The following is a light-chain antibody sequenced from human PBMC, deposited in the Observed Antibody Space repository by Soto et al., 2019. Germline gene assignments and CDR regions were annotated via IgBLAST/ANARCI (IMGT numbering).Light chain of an antibody. CDR2: DAS. CDR1: QSISSS. J-gene: IGKJ1*01. Sequence: DIQMTQSPSTLSASVGDRVSIACRASQSISSSLAWYQQKPGKAPKLLIYDASSLESGVPSRFSGSGSGTEFTLSINSLQPQDFATYYCQQCHRYSWTFGQGTKVDIK. V-gene: IGKV1-5*01. CDR3: QQCHRYSWT.